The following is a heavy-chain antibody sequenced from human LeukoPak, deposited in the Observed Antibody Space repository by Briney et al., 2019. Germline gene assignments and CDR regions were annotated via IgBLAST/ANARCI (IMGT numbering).Heavy chain of an antibody. CDR2: IIPIFGTA. D-gene: IGHD6-6*01. J-gene: IGHJ5*02. Sequence: ASVKVSCKASGGTFSSYAISWVRQAPGQGLEWMGGIIPIFGTANYAQKFQGRVTITADESTSTAYMELSSLRSEDTAVYYRASTFSSIAARPWFDPWGQGTLVTVSS. V-gene: IGHV1-69*13. CDR3: ASTFSSIAARPWFDP. CDR1: GGTFSSYA.